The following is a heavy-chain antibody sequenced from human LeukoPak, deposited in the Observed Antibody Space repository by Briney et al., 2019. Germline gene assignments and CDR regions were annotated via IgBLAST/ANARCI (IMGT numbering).Heavy chain of an antibody. CDR2: INHSGST. CDR1: GGSFSGYY. CDR3: ARFEMATITSFDY. V-gene: IGHV4-34*01. J-gene: IGHJ4*02. D-gene: IGHD5-24*01. Sequence: PSETLSLTCAVYGGSFSGYYWSWIRQPPGKGLEWIGEINHSGSTNYNPSLKSRVTISVDTSKNQFSLKLSSVTAADTAVYYCARFEMATITSFDYWGQGTLVTVSS.